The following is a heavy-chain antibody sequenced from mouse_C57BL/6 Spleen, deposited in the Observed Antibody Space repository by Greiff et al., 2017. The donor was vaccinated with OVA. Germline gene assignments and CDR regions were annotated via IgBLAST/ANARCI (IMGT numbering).Heavy chain of an antibody. V-gene: IGHV1-52*01. CDR1: GYTFTSYW. J-gene: IGHJ1*03. Sequence: QVQLQQPGAELVRPGSSVKLSCKASGYTFTSYWMQWVKQRPIQGLEWIGNIDPSDSETHYNQKFKDKATLTVDKSSSTAYMQLSSLTSEDSAVYYCAREGEVPRYFDVWGTGTTVTVSS. CDR3: AREGEVPRYFDV. CDR2: IDPSDSET. D-gene: IGHD5-1*01.